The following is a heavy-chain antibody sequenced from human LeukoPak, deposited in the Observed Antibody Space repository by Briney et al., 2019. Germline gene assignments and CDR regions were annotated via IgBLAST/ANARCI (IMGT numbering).Heavy chain of an antibody. CDR1: GGSISSGGYY. CDR2: IYHSGST. V-gene: IGHV4-30-2*01. D-gene: IGHD2-15*01. Sequence: SETLSLTCTVSGGSISSGGYYWSWIRQPPGKGLEWIGYIYHSGSTYYNPSLKSRVTISVDRSKNQFSLKLSSVTAADTAVYYCARRSWQFWYFDLWGRGTLVTVSS. J-gene: IGHJ2*01. CDR3: ARRSWQFWYFDL.